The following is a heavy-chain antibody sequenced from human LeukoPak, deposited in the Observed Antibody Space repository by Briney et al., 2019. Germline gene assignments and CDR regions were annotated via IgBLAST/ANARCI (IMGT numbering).Heavy chain of an antibody. Sequence: SGTLSLTCAVSGGSISSYYWSWIRQPPGKGLEWIGYIYYSGSTNYNPSLKSRVTISVDTSKNQFSLKLSSVTAADTAVYYCARSIAGLDYWGQGTLVTVSS. CDR3: ARSIAGLDY. V-gene: IGHV4-59*08. CDR1: GGSISSYY. J-gene: IGHJ4*02. D-gene: IGHD6-6*01. CDR2: IYYSGST.